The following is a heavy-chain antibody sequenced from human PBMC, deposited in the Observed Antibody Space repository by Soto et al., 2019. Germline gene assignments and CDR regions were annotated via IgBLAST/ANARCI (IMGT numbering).Heavy chain of an antibody. V-gene: IGHV1-18*01. Sequence: GASVKVSCKTSGYTFTNYGISWVRQAPGQGLEWMGWISAYNGNTNYAQKLQGRVTMTTDTSTSTAYMELRSLRSDDTAVYYCARVRYCSSTSCYVLRGYYYYYMDVWGKGTTVTVSS. D-gene: IGHD2-2*01. CDR1: GYTFTNYG. CDR2: ISAYNGNT. CDR3: ARVRYCSSTSCYVLRGYYYYYMDV. J-gene: IGHJ6*03.